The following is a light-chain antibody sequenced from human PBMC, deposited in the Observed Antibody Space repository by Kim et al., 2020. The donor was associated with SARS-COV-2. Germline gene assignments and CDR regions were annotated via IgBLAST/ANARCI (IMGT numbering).Light chain of an antibody. Sequence: DIMMTQSPLSLPVTPGEPASISCRSSQSLLHSNGYNSLDWYLQKPGQSPQLLIYLGSYRASGVPDRVSGSGSGTDFTLKISRVEAEDVGTYYCMQALQTLRTFGQGTKVDIK. CDR3: MQALQTLRT. V-gene: IGKV2-28*01. J-gene: IGKJ1*01. CDR2: LGS. CDR1: QSLLHSNGYNS.